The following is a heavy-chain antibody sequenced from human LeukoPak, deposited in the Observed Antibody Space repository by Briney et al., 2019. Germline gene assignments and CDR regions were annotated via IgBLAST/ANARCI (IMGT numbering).Heavy chain of an antibody. J-gene: IGHJ4*02. D-gene: IGHD4-17*01. CDR3: ARSPSTVNLDY. CDR2: IYPGDSDT. CDR1: GYSFTSYW. Sequence: GESLKISCKASGYSFTSYWIGWVRQMPGKGLEWMGIIYPGDSDTRYSPSFQGQVTISADKSISTAYLQWSSLKASDTAMYHCARSPSTVNLDYWGQGTLVTVSS. V-gene: IGHV5-51*01.